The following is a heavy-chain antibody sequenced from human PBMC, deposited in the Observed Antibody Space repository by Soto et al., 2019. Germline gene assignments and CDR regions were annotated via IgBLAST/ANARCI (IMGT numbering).Heavy chain of an antibody. V-gene: IGHV1-69*13. D-gene: IGHD2-15*01. CDR2: IIPIFGTA. J-gene: IGHJ4*02. CDR1: GGTFSSYA. CDR3: ARDADTAMANNYCSGGSCYSY. Sequence: ASVKVSCKASGGTFSSYAISWVRQAPGQGLEWMGGIIPIFGTANYAQKFQGRVTITADETTSTAYMELSSLRSEDTAVYYCARDADTAMANNYCSGGSCYSYWGQGTLVTVSS.